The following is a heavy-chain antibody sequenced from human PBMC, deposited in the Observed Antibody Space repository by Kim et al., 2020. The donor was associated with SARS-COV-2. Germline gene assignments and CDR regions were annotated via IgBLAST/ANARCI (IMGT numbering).Heavy chain of an antibody. CDR2: ISSSGSTR. J-gene: IGHJ6*02. D-gene: IGHD3-10*01. Sequence: GGSLRPSCAASGFTFSDYYMSWIRQAPGKGLEWVSYISSSGSTRYYADSVKGRFTISRDNAKNSLYLQMNSLRAEDTAVYYCARYRSLWFGESVWGQGTTVTVSS. CDR1: GFTFSDYY. V-gene: IGHV3-11*04. CDR3: ARYRSLWFGESV.